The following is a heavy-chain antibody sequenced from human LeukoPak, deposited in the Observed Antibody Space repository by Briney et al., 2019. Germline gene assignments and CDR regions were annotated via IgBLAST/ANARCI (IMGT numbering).Heavy chain of an antibody. J-gene: IGHJ4*02. CDR2: INHSGST. V-gene: IGHV4-34*01. CDR1: GGSFSGYY. CDR3: ARAMAICSTSCYTRRYFDY. Sequence: SETLSLTCAVYGGSFSGYYWSWIRQPPGKGLEWIGEINHSGSTNYNPSLKSRVTISVDTSKNQFSLKLSSVTAADTAVYYCARAMAICSTSCYTRRYFDYWGQGTLVTVSS. D-gene: IGHD2-2*02.